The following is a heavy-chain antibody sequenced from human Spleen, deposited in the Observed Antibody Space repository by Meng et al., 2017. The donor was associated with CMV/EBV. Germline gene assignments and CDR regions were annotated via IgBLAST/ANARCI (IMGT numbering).Heavy chain of an antibody. D-gene: IGHD3-22*01. CDR2: ISYDGDKK. CDR1: GYSFGNYA. Sequence: GESLKISCVGSGYSFGNYAMHWVRQAPGKGLEWVAVISYDGDKKLYTDSVKGRFTISRDNSKNTLILQMNSLRTEDTAVYYCARVYYDSSNYYFSFGYWGQGTLVTVSS. J-gene: IGHJ4*02. V-gene: IGHV3-30*03. CDR3: ARVYYDSSNYYFSFGY.